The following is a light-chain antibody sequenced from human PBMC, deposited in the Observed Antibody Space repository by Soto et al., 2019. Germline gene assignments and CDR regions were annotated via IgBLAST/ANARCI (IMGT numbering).Light chain of an antibody. CDR3: QQYYSFPHT. CDR1: QGISSY. V-gene: IGKV1D-8*01. J-gene: IGKJ2*01. CDR2: AAS. Sequence: MTQSPLSLPVTPGEPASISCRSSQGISSYLAWYQQKPGKAPELLIYAASTLQSGVPSRFSGSGSGTDFTLTISCLQSEDFATYYCQQYYSFPHTFGQGTKVDIK.